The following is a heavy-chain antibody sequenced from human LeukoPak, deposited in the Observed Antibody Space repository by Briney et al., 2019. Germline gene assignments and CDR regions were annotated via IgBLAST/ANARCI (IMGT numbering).Heavy chain of an antibody. D-gene: IGHD3-10*01. V-gene: IGHV3-23*01. CDR1: GVTFNTDG. J-gene: IGHJ4*02. CDR2: ISGSGGAT. Sequence: GGTLRLSCAASGVTFNTDGMSWVRQAPGERLEWGSGISGSGGATYYADSVKGRFTISRDDPHNTLYLQMNSLRAEDTAVYFCARGGVDYYGSGTYYLMYYFDYWGQGALVTVSS. CDR3: ARGGVDYYGSGTYYLMYYFDY.